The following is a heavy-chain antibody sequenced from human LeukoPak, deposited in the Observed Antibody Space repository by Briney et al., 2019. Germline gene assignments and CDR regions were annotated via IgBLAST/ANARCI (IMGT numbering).Heavy chain of an antibody. V-gene: IGHV3-23*01. CDR1: GFTFRSHA. CDR3: AKDISGSYLFDSFDY. Sequence: GGSLRLSCAASGFTFRSHAMSWVHQAPGRGLEWVSNINSAGRNTDYADSVNGRFTISRDNSKNSLYLQMNSLRAEDTALYYCAKDISGSYLFDSFDYWGQGTLVTVSS. D-gene: IGHD1-26*01. J-gene: IGHJ4*02. CDR2: INSAGRNT.